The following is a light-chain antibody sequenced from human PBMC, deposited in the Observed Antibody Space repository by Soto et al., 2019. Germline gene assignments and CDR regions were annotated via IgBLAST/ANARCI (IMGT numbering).Light chain of an antibody. Sequence: DIQMTQSPSTLSASVGDRVSITCRASQSVSIWLAWYQHKPGTAPKLLIYKASTLESGVPSRFSGSGSATEFTLTITSLQPDDFATYYCQQYNSYPRTFGQGTKVDIK. CDR1: QSVSIW. CDR3: QQYNSYPRT. CDR2: KAS. J-gene: IGKJ1*01. V-gene: IGKV1-5*03.